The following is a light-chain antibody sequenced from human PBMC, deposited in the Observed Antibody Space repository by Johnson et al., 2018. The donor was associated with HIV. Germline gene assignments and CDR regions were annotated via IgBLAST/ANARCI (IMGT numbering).Light chain of an antibody. Sequence: QAVLTQPPSVSAAPGQKVTISCSGSRSNIGKNHVSWYQQFPGTAPKLLVYEDDKRPSGIPDRFSGSKSGASATLAITGLQTADEADYYCGVWDASLSPHYVFGTGTTITVL. CDR1: RSNIGKNH. CDR3: GVWDASLSPHYV. CDR2: EDD. J-gene: IGLJ1*01. V-gene: IGLV1-51*02.